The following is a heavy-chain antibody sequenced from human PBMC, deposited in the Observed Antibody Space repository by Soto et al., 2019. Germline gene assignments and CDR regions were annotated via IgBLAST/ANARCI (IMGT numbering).Heavy chain of an antibody. D-gene: IGHD2-2*01. CDR3: ARQLACSSTSCYYYYYGMDV. CDR1: GFTFSSYG. V-gene: IGHV3-33*01. J-gene: IGHJ6*02. Sequence: GGSLRLSCAASGFTFSSYGMHWVRQAPGKGLEWVAVIWYDGSNKYYADSVKGRFTISRDNSKNTLYLQMNSLRAEDTAVYYCARQLACSSTSCYYYYYGMDVWGQGTTVTVSS. CDR2: IWYDGSNK.